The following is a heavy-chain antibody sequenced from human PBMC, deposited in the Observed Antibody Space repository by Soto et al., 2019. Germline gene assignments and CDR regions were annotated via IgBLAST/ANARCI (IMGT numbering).Heavy chain of an antibody. CDR1: GFTFSIYA. Sequence: GGSLRLSCSASGFTFSIYAMHWVRQAPGKGLEWVSYISSSRSTIYYADSVKGRFTISRDNAKNSLYLQMNSLRAEDTAVYYCARDYSSYGPFDYWGQGTLVTVSS. D-gene: IGHD5-18*01. CDR2: ISSSRSTI. V-gene: IGHV3-48*01. J-gene: IGHJ4*02. CDR3: ARDYSSYGPFDY.